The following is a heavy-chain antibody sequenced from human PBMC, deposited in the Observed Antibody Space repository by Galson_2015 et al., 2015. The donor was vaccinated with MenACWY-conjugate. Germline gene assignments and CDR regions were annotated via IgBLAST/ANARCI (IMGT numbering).Heavy chain of an antibody. V-gene: IGHV4-59*01. Sequence: SETLSLTCTVSGGSIRANFWSWIRQSPGKGLEWIGYIYYTGSTNYNPSLKSRVTLSADTSKNQFSLRLTSVTAADTAVYYCARLAGMTFDFWGRGNLVIVSS. CDR1: GGSIRANF. D-gene: IGHD1-14*01. CDR2: IYYTGST. CDR3: ARLAGMTFDF. J-gene: IGHJ2*01.